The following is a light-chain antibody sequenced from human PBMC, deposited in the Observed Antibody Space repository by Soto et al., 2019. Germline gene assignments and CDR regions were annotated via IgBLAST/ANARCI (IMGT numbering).Light chain of an antibody. Sequence: SYELTQPPSVSVAPGQTARITCGGNKNGSKSVHWYQQKPGQAPVLVVYDDSDRPSGILERFSGSNSGNTATLTISRVEAGDEADYYCQVWDSSSGYVFGTGTKVTVL. CDR3: QVWDSSSGYV. CDR2: DDS. V-gene: IGLV3-21*02. J-gene: IGLJ1*01. CDR1: KNGSKS.